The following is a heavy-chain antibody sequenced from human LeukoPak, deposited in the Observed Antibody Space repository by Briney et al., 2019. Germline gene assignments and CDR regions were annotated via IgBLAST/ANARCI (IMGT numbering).Heavy chain of an antibody. D-gene: IGHD3-22*01. CDR2: IYYSGST. J-gene: IGHJ5*02. CDR3: ARVGKNYYDSSGYSEWFDP. CDR1: GGSISSYY. Sequence: PSETLSLTCTVSGGSISSYYWSWIRQPPGKGLEWIGYIYYSGSTNYNPSLKSRVTISVDTSKNQFSLKLSSVTAADTAVYYCARVGKNYYDSSGYSEWFDPWGQGTLVTVSS. V-gene: IGHV4-59*01.